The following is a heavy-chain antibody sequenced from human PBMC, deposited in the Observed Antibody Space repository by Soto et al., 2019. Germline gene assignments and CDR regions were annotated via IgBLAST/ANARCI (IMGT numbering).Heavy chain of an antibody. Sequence: ASVKVSCKASGYTFTSYGISWVRQAPGQGLEWMGWISAYNGNTNYAQKLQGRVTMTTDTSTSTAYMELRGLRSDDTAVYYCARGGSYSFSYYYYGMDVWGQGTTVTVSS. D-gene: IGHD4-4*01. CDR3: ARGGSYSFSYYYYGMDV. V-gene: IGHV1-18*04. J-gene: IGHJ6*02. CDR2: ISAYNGNT. CDR1: GYTFTSYG.